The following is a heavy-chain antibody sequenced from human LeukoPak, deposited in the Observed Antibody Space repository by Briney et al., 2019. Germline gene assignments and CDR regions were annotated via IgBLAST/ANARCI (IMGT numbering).Heavy chain of an antibody. V-gene: IGHV3-7*03. J-gene: IGHJ4*02. CDR2: IKQDGSEK. Sequence: PGGSLRLSCAASGFTFSSYAMSWIRQAPGKGLEWVANIKQDGSEKYYAVSVKGRFTISRDSAENSVYLQMNSLRTEDTAIYYCARGFYYWGQGTLVTVSS. CDR1: GFTFSSYA. CDR3: ARGFYY.